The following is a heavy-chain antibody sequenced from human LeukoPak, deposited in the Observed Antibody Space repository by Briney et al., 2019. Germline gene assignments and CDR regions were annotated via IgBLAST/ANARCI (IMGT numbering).Heavy chain of an antibody. CDR1: GFTFSSYA. V-gene: IGHV3-48*04. J-gene: IGHJ3*02. CDR2: TSSSGSTI. CDR3: EAPRGGYQYDAFNI. Sequence: GGSLRLSCAASGFTFSSYAMSWVRQAPGKGREGVSYTSSSGSTIYYADPVKGRFTVYTDNAKNSLYLQMNSLRAEDTAVYYCEAPRGGYQYDAFNIWGQGTMVTVSS. D-gene: IGHD2-2*01.